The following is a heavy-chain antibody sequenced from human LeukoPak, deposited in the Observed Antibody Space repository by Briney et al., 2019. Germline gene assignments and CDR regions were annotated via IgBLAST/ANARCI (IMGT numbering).Heavy chain of an antibody. Sequence: PSETLSLTCTVSGGSISSYYWSWIRQPPGKGLEWIGYIHYTGSTNYNPSLRSRVTISVDTSKNQSSLKLRSVTAADTAVYYCARRARTSDYHYYMDVWGRGTTVTVSS. D-gene: IGHD6-6*01. CDR2: IHYTGST. CDR3: ARRARTSDYHYYMDV. CDR1: GGSISSYY. V-gene: IGHV4-59*08. J-gene: IGHJ6*03.